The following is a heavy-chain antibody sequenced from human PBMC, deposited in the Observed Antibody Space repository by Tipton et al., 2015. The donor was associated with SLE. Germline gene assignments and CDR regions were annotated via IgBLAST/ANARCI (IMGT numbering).Heavy chain of an antibody. CDR1: GGSISRNNW. Sequence: TLSLTCAVFGGSISRNNWWSWVRQPPGKGLEWIGEINHSGSTNYNPSLKSRVTISVDTSKNQFSLKLSSVTAADTAVYYCARMVVPAAMGHYGMDVWGQGTTVTVSS. D-gene: IGHD2-2*01. CDR2: INHSGST. V-gene: IGHV4-4*02. CDR3: ARMVVPAAMGHYGMDV. J-gene: IGHJ6*02.